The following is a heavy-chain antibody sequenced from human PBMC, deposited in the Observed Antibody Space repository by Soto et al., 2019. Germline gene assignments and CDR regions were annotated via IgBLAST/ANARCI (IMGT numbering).Heavy chain of an antibody. CDR2: IYYSGST. D-gene: IGHD3-9*01. J-gene: IGHJ4*02. CDR3: AGGYDILTGYYNLDY. V-gene: IGHV4-61*01. Sequence: ASEHLSLTCTVSGGSVSSGSYYWSWIRQPPGKGLEWIGYIYYSGSTNYNPSLKSRVTISVDTSKNQFSLKLSSVTAADTAVYYCAGGYDILTGYYNLDYWGQGTLGTVSS. CDR1: GGSVSSGSYY.